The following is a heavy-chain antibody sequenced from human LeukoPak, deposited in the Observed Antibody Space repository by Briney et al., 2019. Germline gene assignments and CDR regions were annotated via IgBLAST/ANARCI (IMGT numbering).Heavy chain of an antibody. CDR1: GDSINTYY. CDR2: IHHSGAT. Sequence: PSETLSLTCTVSGDSINTYYWNWIRQPPGKGLEWIGYIHHSGATNYNPSLSSRVTMALDTSKNQFSLKLSSVTAADTAVYYCSIFEWGANWFDPWGQGTLVIVSS. D-gene: IGHD3-9*01. V-gene: IGHV4-59*01. J-gene: IGHJ5*02. CDR3: SIFEWGANWFDP.